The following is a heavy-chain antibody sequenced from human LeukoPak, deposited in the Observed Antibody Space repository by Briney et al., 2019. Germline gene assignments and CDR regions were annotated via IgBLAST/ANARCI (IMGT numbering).Heavy chain of an antibody. CDR2: ISVSGGST. CDR3: ARERRGFLEWLLNYYYYYMDV. J-gene: IGHJ6*03. V-gene: IGHV3-23*01. Sequence: PGGSLRLSCAASGSTFSQYCMTWVRQAPRKGLEWVSTISVSGGSTYYADSVKGRFTISRDNSKNTLYLQMNSLRAEDTAVYYCARERRGFLEWLLNYYYYYMDVWGKGTTVTVSS. CDR1: GSTFSQYC. D-gene: IGHD3-3*01.